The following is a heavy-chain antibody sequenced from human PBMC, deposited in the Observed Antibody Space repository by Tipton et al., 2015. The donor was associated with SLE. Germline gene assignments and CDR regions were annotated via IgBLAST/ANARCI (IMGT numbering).Heavy chain of an antibody. CDR2: IKSDGSST. J-gene: IGHJ5*02. Sequence: GSLRLSCAASGFSISSYWMHWVRQAPGKGLVWVSRIKSDGSSTNYADSVKGQFTISRDNAKNTLYLQMNSLRAEDTAVYYCARDRDYGGNWFDPWGQGTLVTVSS. CDR3: ARDRDYGGNWFDP. D-gene: IGHD4/OR15-4a*01. V-gene: IGHV3-74*01. CDR1: GFSISSYW.